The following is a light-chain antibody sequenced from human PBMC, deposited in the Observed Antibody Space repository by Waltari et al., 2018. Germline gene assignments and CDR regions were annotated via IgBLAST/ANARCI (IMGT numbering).Light chain of an antibody. V-gene: IGKV4-1*01. CDR3: QQYYSVPLT. CDR2: WAS. J-gene: IGKJ1*01. Sequence: DIVMTQSPDSLAVSLGERATINCKSSQTISYSSNNRNYLAWYQKKPGQTPRLPISWASSRETGVPDRFSGSGSGTDFTLTISSLQVEDVAIYYCQQYYSVPLTFGQGTKVGIK. CDR1: QTISYSSNNRNY.